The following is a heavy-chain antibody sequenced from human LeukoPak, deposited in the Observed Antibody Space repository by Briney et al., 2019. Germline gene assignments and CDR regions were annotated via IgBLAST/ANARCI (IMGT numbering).Heavy chain of an antibody. Sequence: SETLSLTCAVYGGSFSGYYWSWIRQPPGKGLEWIGEINHSGSTNYNPSLKSRVTISVDTSKNQFSLKLSSVTAADTAVYYCARIQLTGDWFDPWGQGTLVTVSS. CDR3: ARIQLTGDWFDP. J-gene: IGHJ5*02. CDR2: INHSGST. CDR1: GGSFSGYY. D-gene: IGHD2-2*01. V-gene: IGHV4-34*01.